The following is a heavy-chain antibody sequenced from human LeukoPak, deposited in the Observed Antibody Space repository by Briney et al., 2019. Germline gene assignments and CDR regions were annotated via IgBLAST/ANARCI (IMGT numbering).Heavy chain of an antibody. J-gene: IGHJ6*03. CDR2: IYYSGST. CDR3: ARDERATQRGVGYYYYMDV. Sequence: SETLSLTCTVSGYSISSGYYWGWIRQPPGKGLEWIGSIYYSGSTYYNPSLKSRVTISVDTSKNQFSLKLSSVTAADTAVYYCARDERATQRGVGYYYYMDVWGKGTTVTVSS. V-gene: IGHV4-38-2*02. CDR1: GYSISSGYY. D-gene: IGHD1-26*01.